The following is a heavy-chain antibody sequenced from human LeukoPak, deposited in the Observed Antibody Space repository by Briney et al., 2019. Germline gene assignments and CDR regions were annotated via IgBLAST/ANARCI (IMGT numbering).Heavy chain of an antibody. V-gene: IGHV3-48*01. CDR1: GITFSSYG. Sequence: PGGSLRLSCAASGITFSSYGMSWVRQAPGKGLEWVSSISSTGGTTYYADSVKGRFTISRDNAKNSLYLQMNSLRADDTAVYYCARDSGTYYGWYFDLWGRGTLVTVSS. D-gene: IGHD1-26*01. CDR3: ARDSGTYYGWYFDL. J-gene: IGHJ2*01. CDR2: ISSTGGTT.